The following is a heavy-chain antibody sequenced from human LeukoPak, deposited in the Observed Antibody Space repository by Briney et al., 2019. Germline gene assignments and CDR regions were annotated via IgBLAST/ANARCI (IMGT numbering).Heavy chain of an antibody. CDR3: ARVYGYCSGGSCYPDAFDI. CDR2: IYYSGST. D-gene: IGHD2-15*01. Sequence: PSETLSLTCTVSGGSISSGGYYWSWIRQHPGKGLEWIGYIYYSGSTYYNPSLKSRVTISVDTSKNQFSLKLSPVTAADTAVYYCARVYGYCSGGSCYPDAFDIWGQGTMVTVSS. J-gene: IGHJ3*02. CDR1: GGSISSGGYY. V-gene: IGHV4-31*03.